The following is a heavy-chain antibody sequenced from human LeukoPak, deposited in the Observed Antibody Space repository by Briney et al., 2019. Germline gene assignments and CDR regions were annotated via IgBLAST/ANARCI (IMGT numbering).Heavy chain of an antibody. J-gene: IGHJ4*02. CDR1: GGSISSSSYY. D-gene: IGHD1-26*01. V-gene: IGHV4-39*01. CDR2: IYYSGST. Sequence: SETLSLTCTVSGGSISSSSYYWGWIRQPPGKGLEWIGSIYYSGSTYYNPSLKSRVTISVDTSKNQFSLKLSSVTAADTAVYYCARHGRWELFHFDYWSQGTLVTVSS. CDR3: ARHGRWELFHFDY.